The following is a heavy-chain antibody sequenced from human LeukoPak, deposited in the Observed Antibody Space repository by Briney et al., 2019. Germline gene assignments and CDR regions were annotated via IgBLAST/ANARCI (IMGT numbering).Heavy chain of an antibody. D-gene: IGHD5-12*01. Sequence: SVKVSCKASNYTFASYGLSWVRQAPGQGLEWMGGIIPIFGTANYAQKFQGRVTITADESTSTAYMELSSLRSEDTAVYYCARRLRLIDNWFDPWGQGTLVTVSS. CDR3: ARRLRLIDNWFDP. J-gene: IGHJ5*02. V-gene: IGHV1-69*13. CDR1: NYTFASYG. CDR2: IIPIFGTA.